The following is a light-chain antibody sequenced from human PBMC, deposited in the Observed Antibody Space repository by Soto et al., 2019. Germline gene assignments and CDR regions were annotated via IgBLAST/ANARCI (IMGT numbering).Light chain of an antibody. CDR3: HQYSSYPLT. CDR1: QSVSSW. Sequence: DIQMTQSPSTLSASVGDRVTITCRASQSVSSWLAWYQQKPGKAPKLLIYTASSLQSGVPSSFSGRGSGTEFTLTISNLQPDDFATYYCHQYSSYPLTFGGGTKVEIK. CDR2: TAS. J-gene: IGKJ4*01. V-gene: IGKV1-5*03.